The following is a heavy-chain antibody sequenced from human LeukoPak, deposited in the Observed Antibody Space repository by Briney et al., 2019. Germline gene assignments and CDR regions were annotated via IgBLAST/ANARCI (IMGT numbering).Heavy chain of an antibody. D-gene: IGHD2-2*01. J-gene: IGHJ4*02. CDR1: GFTFSSYW. CDR2: INSDGSST. CDR3: ARICSSTDCLIPD. Sequence: GGSLRLSCAASGFTFSSYWMHWVRQAPGKGLLWVSRINSDGSSTSYADSVKGRFTISRDNAKNTLYLQINSLRDEDTAVYYCARICSSTDCLIPDWGQGTLVTVSS. V-gene: IGHV3-74*01.